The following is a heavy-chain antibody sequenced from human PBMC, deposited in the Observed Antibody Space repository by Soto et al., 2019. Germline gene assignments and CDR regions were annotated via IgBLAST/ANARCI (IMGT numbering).Heavy chain of an antibody. J-gene: IGHJ4*02. CDR2: ISWNIGNI. D-gene: IGHD5-18*01. CDR1: GFTFDDYA. CDR3: VRSKGGYSYGTPFDY. Sequence: EVQLEESGGALVQPGRSLRLSCAASGFTFDDYAMYWVRQVLGKGLEWVSSISWNIGNIGYADSVKSRFTTSRENAENSLYLQMNSLRPEDTALYYCVRSKGGYSYGTPFDYWGQGTLVTVSS. V-gene: IGHV3-9*01.